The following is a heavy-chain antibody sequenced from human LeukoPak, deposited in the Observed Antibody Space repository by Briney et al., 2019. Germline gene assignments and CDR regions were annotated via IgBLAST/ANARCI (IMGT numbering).Heavy chain of an antibody. CDR3: ARSLSGYDDFEY. CDR1: GFTFSSYG. CDR2: IWYDGSNK. J-gene: IGHJ4*02. D-gene: IGHD5-12*01. Sequence: GRSLRLSCAASGFTFSSYGMHWVRQAPGKGLEWVAVIWYDGSNKYYADSVKGRFTISRDNSKNTLYLQMNSLRAEDTAVYYCARSLSGYDDFEYWGQGTLVTVSS. V-gene: IGHV3-33*01.